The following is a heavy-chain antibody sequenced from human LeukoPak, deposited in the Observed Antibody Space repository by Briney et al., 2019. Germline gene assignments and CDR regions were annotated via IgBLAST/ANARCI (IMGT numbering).Heavy chain of an antibody. CDR3: ATNTIFGYYYYYYGMDV. D-gene: IGHD3-3*01. CDR2: ISGSGGST. CDR1: GFTFSSYA. V-gene: IGHV3-23*01. Sequence: GGSLRLSCAASGFTFSSYAMSWVRQAPGKGLEWVSAISGSGGSTYYADSVKGRFTISRHNSKNTLYPQMNSLRAEDTAVYYCATNTIFGYYYYYYGMDVWGQGTTVTVSS. J-gene: IGHJ6*02.